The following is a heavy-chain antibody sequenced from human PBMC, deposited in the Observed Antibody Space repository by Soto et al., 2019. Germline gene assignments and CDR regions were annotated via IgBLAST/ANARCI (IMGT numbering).Heavy chain of an antibody. CDR2: INHTGVT. CDR1: GGSFSAYL. Sequence: QVQLQQWGAGLLKPSEALYLTCAVYGGSFSAYLWGWIRQPPGKGLEWIGEINHTGVTKYNPSLKSRVTISVDSSKNQFSLTLNSVTAADTAVYYCARVASLGTVNSWGQGTLVTVSS. V-gene: IGHV4-34*01. J-gene: IGHJ4*02. D-gene: IGHD1-26*01. CDR3: ARVASLGTVNS.